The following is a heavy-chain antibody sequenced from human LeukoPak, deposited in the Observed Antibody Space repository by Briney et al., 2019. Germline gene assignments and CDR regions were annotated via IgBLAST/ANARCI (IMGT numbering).Heavy chain of an antibody. J-gene: IGHJ6*04. V-gene: IGHV3-33*01. D-gene: IGHD3-16*01. Sequence: GRSLRLSCVASGFSFISYNMYWVRQAPGKGPEWVAVIWYDGSKEYYADSVRGRFTVSRDNSKKTVYLQMNSLRPEDTGVYYCASPGGNTSGGVIHGMDVWGKGTTVIFSS. CDR2: IWYDGSKE. CDR1: GFSFISYN. CDR3: ASPGGNTSGGVIHGMDV.